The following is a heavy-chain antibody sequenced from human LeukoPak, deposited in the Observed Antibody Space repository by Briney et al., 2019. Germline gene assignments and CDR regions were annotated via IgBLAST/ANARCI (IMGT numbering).Heavy chain of an antibody. D-gene: IGHD1-26*01. CDR3: ARPLVGATTEAFDY. Sequence: SETLSLTCAVYGDSFSGYYWSWIRQPPGKGLEWIAEINHRGSTHYNPSLKSRVNISVDTSKNQFSLKLSSVTAADTAVYYCARPLVGATTEAFDYWGQGTLVTVSS. J-gene: IGHJ4*02. V-gene: IGHV4-34*01. CDR2: INHRGST. CDR1: GDSFSGYY.